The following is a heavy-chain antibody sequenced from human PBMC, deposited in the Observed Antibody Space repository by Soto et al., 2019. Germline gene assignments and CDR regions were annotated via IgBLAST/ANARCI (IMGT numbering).Heavy chain of an antibody. CDR3: VRDLDASGSYYTAY. J-gene: IGHJ4*02. D-gene: IGHD3-10*01. Sequence: QVQLVQSGAEVKKPGASVKVSCKASGYTFITIGISWVRQAPGQGLEWMGWISPHKGNTNYAQNFQGRVTLTTDTSTSTAYMELRSLRSDDTAEYYCVRDLDASGSYYTAYWGQGTLVIVSS. V-gene: IGHV1-18*01. CDR2: ISPHKGNT. CDR1: GYTFITIG.